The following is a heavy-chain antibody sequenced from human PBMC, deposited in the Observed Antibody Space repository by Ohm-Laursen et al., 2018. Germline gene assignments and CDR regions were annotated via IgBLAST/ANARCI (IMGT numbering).Heavy chain of an antibody. CDR1: GFTFSSYA. D-gene: IGHD1-26*01. J-gene: IGHJ4*02. V-gene: IGHV3-48*01. CDR3: ASRRVGAGVVDY. CDR2: ISSSSSTI. Sequence: SLRLSCSAPGFTFSSYAMSWVRQAPGKGLERVSYISSSSSTIYYADSVKGRFTISRDNAKNSLYLQMNSLRAEDTAVYYCASRRVGAGVVDYWGQGTLVTVSS.